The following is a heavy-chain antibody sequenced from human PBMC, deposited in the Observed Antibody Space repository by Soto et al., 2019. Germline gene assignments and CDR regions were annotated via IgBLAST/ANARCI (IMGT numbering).Heavy chain of an antibody. D-gene: IGHD4-17*01. CDR3: AREDYGDSHDY. J-gene: IGHJ4*02. CDR1: GFTFSNYG. V-gene: IGHV3-33*01. CDR2: IWYDGSNK. Sequence: PGGSLRLSCAASGFTFSNYGMHWVRQAPGKGLEWVAVIWYDGSNKYYADSVKGRFTISRDNSKNTLYLQMNSLRAEDTAVYYCAREDYGDSHDYWGQGTLVTVS.